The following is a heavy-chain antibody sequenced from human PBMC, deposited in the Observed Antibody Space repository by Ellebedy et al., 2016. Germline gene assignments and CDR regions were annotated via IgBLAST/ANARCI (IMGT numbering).Heavy chain of an antibody. D-gene: IGHD5-12*01. CDR2: ISSSSSYT. J-gene: IGHJ6*02. CDR3: ARRGGYDPHYYGMDV. V-gene: IGHV3-11*03. CDR1: EFTFSDYY. Sequence: GGSLTLSXAASEFTFSDYYMSWIRQAPGKGLEWVSYISSSSSYTNYADSVKGRFTISRDNAKNSLYLQMNSLRAEDTAVYYCARRGGYDPHYYGMDVWGQGTTVTVSS.